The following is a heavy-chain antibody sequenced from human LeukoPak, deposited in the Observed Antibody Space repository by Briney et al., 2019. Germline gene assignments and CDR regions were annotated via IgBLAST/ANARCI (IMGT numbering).Heavy chain of an antibody. J-gene: IGHJ4*02. CDR3: ATGGLAAAGLRGTIDY. CDR1: GYTLTELS. V-gene: IGHV1-24*01. CDR2: FDPEDGET. Sequence: ASVKVSCKVSGYTLTELSMHWVRQAPGKGLEWMGGFDPEDGETIYAQKFQGRVTMTEDTSTDTAYMELSSLRSEDTAVYYCATGGLAAAGLRGTIDYWGKGTLVTVSS. D-gene: IGHD6-13*01.